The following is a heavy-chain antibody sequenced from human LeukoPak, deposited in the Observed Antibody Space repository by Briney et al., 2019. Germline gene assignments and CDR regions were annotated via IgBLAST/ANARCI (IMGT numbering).Heavy chain of an antibody. D-gene: IGHD2-21*02. CDR1: GASVSNHY. V-gene: IGHV4-4*07. Sequence: SETLSLTCSVSGASVSNHYCTWIRQPAGKGLEWIGRIYTSGSTNYNPSLKSRVTISVDTSKNQFSLKLSSVTAADTAVYYCARELPYCGGDCYSGWFDPWGQGTLVTVSS. J-gene: IGHJ5*02. CDR2: IYTSGST. CDR3: ARELPYCGGDCYSGWFDP.